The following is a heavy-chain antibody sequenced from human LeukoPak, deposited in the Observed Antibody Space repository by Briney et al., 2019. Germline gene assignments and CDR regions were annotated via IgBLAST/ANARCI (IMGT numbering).Heavy chain of an antibody. CDR2: IIPIFGTA. CDR1: GGTFSSYA. V-gene: IGHV1-69*06. D-gene: IGHD6-19*01. CDR3: ARGKISYSSGWYYYFDY. J-gene: IGHJ4*02. Sequence: SVKVSCKASGGTFSSYAISWVRQAPGQGLEWMGGIIPIFGTANYAQKFQGGVTITADKSTSTAYMELSSLRSEDTAVYYCARGKISYSSGWYYYFDYWGQGTLVTVSS.